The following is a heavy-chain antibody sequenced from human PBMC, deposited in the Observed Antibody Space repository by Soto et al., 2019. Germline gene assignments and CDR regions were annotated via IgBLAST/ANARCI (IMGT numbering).Heavy chain of an antibody. V-gene: IGHV1-2*04. D-gene: IGHD6-13*01. J-gene: IGHJ6*02. Sequence: ASVKVSCKASGYTFTGYYMHWVRQAPGQGLEWMGWINPNSGGTNYAQKFQGWVTMTRDTSISTAYMELSRLRSDDTAVYYCARGPQEQQLAPYYYYYGMDVWGQGTTVTVSS. CDR1: GYTFTGYY. CDR2: INPNSGGT. CDR3: ARGPQEQQLAPYYYYYGMDV.